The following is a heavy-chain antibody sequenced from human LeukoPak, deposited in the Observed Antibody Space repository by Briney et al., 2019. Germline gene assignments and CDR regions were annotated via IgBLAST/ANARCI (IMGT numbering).Heavy chain of an antibody. CDR1: GFSFSGYN. J-gene: IGHJ4*02. V-gene: IGHV3-21*01. D-gene: IGHD3-3*01. Sequence: PGGSLRLSCSASGFSFSGYNMNWVRQAPGQGLEWVSSISNGNYMYYADSVKGRFAISRDNAKNSLYLQMNSLRAEDTAVYYCASLRYYDFWSGYHTTFDYWGQGTLVTVSS. CDR2: ISNGNYM. CDR3: ASLRYYDFWSGYHTTFDY.